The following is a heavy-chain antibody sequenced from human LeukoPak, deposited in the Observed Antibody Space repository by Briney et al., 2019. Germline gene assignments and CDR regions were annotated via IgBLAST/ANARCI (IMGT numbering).Heavy chain of an antibody. CDR1: GHSISSYY. CDR2: IYYTGST. CDR3: ARGLRSSSWFFDY. Sequence: SETLSLTCTVSGHSISSYYWNWIRQPPGKGLEWIGYIYYTGSTNCNPSLKSRVTISVDTSKNQFSLKLNSVTAADTAVYYCARGLRSSSWFFDYWGQGTLVTVSS. D-gene: IGHD6-13*01. J-gene: IGHJ4*02. V-gene: IGHV4-59*01.